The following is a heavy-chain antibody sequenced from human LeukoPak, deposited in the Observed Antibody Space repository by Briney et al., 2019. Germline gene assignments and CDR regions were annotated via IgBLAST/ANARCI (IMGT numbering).Heavy chain of an antibody. V-gene: IGHV6-1*01. CDR1: VDSASTDTAA. Sequence: SQTLSLTSAMSVDSASTDTAAWSWVRPPPSRGIEWLETTQLRSKWYNDYAVSVKSRITINPATSKIQFSLQLNSVTPEDTAVYYCAKWSGIRFDHWGQGTLVTVSS. D-gene: IGHD2-15*01. CDR2: TQLRSKWYN. CDR3: AKWSGIRFDH. J-gene: IGHJ5*02.